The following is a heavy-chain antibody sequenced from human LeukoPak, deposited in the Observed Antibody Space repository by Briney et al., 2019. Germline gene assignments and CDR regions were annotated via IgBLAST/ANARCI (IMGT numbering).Heavy chain of an antibody. CDR2: ISYDGSNK. Sequence: GRSLRLSCAASGFTFSSYAMHWVRQAPGKGLEWVAVISYDGSNKYYADSVKGRFTISRDNSKNTLYLQMNSLRAEDTAVYSCARDGDTSGYTNWGQGTLVTVSS. D-gene: IGHD3-22*01. J-gene: IGHJ4*02. CDR1: GFTFSSYA. V-gene: IGHV3-30*01. CDR3: ARDGDTSGYTN.